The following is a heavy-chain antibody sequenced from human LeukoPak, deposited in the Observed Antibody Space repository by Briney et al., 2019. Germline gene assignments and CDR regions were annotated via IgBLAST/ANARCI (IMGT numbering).Heavy chain of an antibody. Sequence: PGGSLRLSCAASGFTFSSYAMSWVRQAPGRGLEWVSAISGSGGSTYYADSVKGRFTISRDNSKNTLYLQMNSLRAEDTAVYYCTKPPAPRYYYMDVWGKGTTVTVSS. CDR2: ISGSGGST. J-gene: IGHJ6*03. CDR3: TKPPAPRYYYMDV. CDR1: GFTFSSYA. D-gene: IGHD2-2*01. V-gene: IGHV3-23*01.